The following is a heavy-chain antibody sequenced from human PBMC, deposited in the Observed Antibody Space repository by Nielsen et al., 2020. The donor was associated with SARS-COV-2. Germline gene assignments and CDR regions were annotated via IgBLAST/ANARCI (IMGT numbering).Heavy chain of an antibody. J-gene: IGHJ5*02. CDR3: ARDKLIAAPVYCFDP. CDR1: GFTFDDYG. V-gene: IGHV3-30*03. D-gene: IGHD6-13*01. Sequence: GESLKISCAASGFTFDDYGMSWVRQAPGKGLEWVAVMSSDGSKKFYADSVKGRFTISRDNSKNTLYLQMNSLRTDDTAVYYCARDKLIAAPVYCFDPWGQGTLVTVSS. CDR2: MSSDGSKK.